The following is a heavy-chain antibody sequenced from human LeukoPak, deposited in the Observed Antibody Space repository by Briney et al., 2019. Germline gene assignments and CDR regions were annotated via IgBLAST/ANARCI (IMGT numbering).Heavy chain of an antibody. D-gene: IGHD5-24*01. CDR2: IYYSGSS. V-gene: IGHV4-31*03. Sequence: PSETLSLTCTVSGGSIINGGYYWSWICQHPGKGLEWIGYIYYSGSSYYNPSLRSRVTISVDTSKNHFSLKLSSVTAADTAVYYCARNRDGYNSFDYWGQGTLVTVSS. CDR1: GGSIINGGYY. J-gene: IGHJ4*02. CDR3: ARNRDGYNSFDY.